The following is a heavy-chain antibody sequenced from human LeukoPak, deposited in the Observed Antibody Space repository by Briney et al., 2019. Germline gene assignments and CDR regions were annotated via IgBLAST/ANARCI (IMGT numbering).Heavy chain of an antibody. CDR2: ISGSGGST. CDR1: GFTFNTYA. Sequence: GGSLRLSCAASGFTFNTYAMSWVRQAPGKGLEWVSAISGSGGSTYYADSVKGRFTISRDSSKNTVYVQMNSLRAEDTGLYYCAKDRGVWGQGTLVTVSS. V-gene: IGHV3-23*01. J-gene: IGHJ4*02. D-gene: IGHD3-10*01. CDR3: AKDRGV.